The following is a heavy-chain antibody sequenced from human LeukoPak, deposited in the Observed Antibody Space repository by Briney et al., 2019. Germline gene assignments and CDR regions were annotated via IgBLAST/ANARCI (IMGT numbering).Heavy chain of an antibody. Sequence: SETLSLTCTLSGGSISSYYWSWIRQPPGKGLVWIGYIYYSGSTNYNPSLKSRVTISLDTPKNQFSLKLSAVTAADTPVYDCARHYSSRWLVDYWGQGSLVTVSS. V-gene: IGHV4-59*08. J-gene: IGHJ4*02. CDR2: IYYSGST. CDR1: GGSISSYY. CDR3: ARHYSSRWLVDY. D-gene: IGHD6-13*01.